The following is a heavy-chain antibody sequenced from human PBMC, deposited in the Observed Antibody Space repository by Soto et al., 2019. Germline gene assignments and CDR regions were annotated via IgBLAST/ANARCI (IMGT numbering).Heavy chain of an antibody. Sequence: PQETRPYPYADSGGSFSAYCGVWIRLSPGKGLEWIGEINHSGSTNYNPSLKSRVTISVDTSKTQFSLKLSSVTAADTAVYYCARQTVLLWFGELLLYYYGMDVWGQGTTVT. D-gene: IGHD3-10*01. CDR3: ARQTVLLWFGELLLYYYGMDV. V-gene: IGHV4-34*01. CDR1: GGSFSAYC. CDR2: INHSGST. J-gene: IGHJ6*02.